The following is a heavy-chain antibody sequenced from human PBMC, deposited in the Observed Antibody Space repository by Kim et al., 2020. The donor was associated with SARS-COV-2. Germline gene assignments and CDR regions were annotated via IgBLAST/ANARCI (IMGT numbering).Heavy chain of an antibody. CDR2: IYYSGST. V-gene: IGHV4-59*01. CDR3: ARGVLITLFGVGREFDY. CDR1: GGSISSYY. Sequence: SETLSLTCTVSGGSISSYYWSWIRQPPGKGLEWIGYIYYSGSTNYNPSLKSRVTISVDTSKNQFSLKLSSVTAADTAVYYCARGVLITLFGVGREFDYWGQGTLVTVSS. J-gene: IGHJ4*02. D-gene: IGHD3-3*01.